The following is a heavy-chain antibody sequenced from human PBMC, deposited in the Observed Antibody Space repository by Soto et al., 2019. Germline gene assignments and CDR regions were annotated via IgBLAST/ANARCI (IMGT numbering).Heavy chain of an antibody. CDR2: ISGSGGST. V-gene: IGHV3-23*01. J-gene: IGHJ4*02. D-gene: IGHD6-19*01. CDR1: GFTVSSYA. Sequence: EVHLLESGGGLVQPGGSLRLSCAASGFTVSSYAMSWVRQAPGKGLEWVSAISGSGGSTYYADSVKSRFTTSSDNPKNTLYLQMNSLRAEDTAVYYCAKGPFEAVAGTPTDYWGQGNLVIVS. CDR3: AKGPFEAVAGTPTDY.